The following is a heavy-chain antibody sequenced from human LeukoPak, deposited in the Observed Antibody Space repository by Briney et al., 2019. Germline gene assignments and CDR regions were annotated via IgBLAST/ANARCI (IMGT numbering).Heavy chain of an antibody. CDR3: ARGPGSGYYLTAFDI. J-gene: IGHJ3*02. CDR2: IGSSSTYIYYADI. Sequence: GGSLRLSCAASGFTFSNYSMIWVRQAPGKGLEWVSSIGSSSTYIYYADIYYADSVKGRFTISRDNAKNSLYLQMNSLRAEDMAVYYCARGPGSGYYLTAFDIWGQGTMVTVSS. CDR1: GFTFSNYS. D-gene: IGHD3-22*01. V-gene: IGHV3-21*01.